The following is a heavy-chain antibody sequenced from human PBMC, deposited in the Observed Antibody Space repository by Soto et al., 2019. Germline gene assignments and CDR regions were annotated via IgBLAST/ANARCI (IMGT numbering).Heavy chain of an antibody. V-gene: IGHV4-30-2*01. D-gene: IGHD1-26*01. Sequence: SETLSLTCAVSGGSISSGGYSWSWIRQPPGKGLEWIGYIYHSGSTYYNPSLKSRVTISVDRSKNQFSLKLSSVTAADTAVYYCARDYRVAEYYYGMDVWGQGTTVTVSS. CDR1: GGSISSGGYS. J-gene: IGHJ6*02. CDR3: ARDYRVAEYYYGMDV. CDR2: IYHSGST.